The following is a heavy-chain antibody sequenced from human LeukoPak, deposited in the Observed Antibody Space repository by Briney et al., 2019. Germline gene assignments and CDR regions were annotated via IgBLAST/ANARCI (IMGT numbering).Heavy chain of an antibody. D-gene: IGHD1-26*01. V-gene: IGHV3-23*01. CDR1: GFAFSGYA. CDR2: ICARGDVK. Sequence: GGSLRLSCTVSGFAFSGYAMSWVRQAPGKGPEWVSSICARGDVKYSADSVKGRFTISRDNSKRTLFLQMNSLRAEDTAVYYCAKVHYTASFPGSFPGRNYFDSGGQGPLVIVSS. CDR3: AKVHYTASFPGSFPGRNYFDS. J-gene: IGHJ4*02.